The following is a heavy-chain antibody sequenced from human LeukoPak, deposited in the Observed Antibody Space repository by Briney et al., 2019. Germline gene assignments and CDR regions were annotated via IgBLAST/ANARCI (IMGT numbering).Heavy chain of an antibody. CDR2: ISGDGVST. Sequence: GGSLRLSCAASGFTFDDYAMHWVRQAPGKGLEWVSLISGDGVSTYYADSVKGRFTISRDNSKNSLYLLMNSLRTEDTALYYCAKDITRYGSGSYSDYWGQGTLVTVSS. CDR3: AKDITRYGSGSYSDY. CDR1: GFTFDDYA. J-gene: IGHJ4*02. V-gene: IGHV3-43*02. D-gene: IGHD3-10*01.